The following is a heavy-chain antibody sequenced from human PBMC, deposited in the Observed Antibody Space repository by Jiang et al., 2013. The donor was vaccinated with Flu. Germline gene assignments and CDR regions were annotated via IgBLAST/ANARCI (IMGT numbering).Heavy chain of an antibody. J-gene: IGHJ3*02. Sequence: TISRDNSKNTLYLQMNSLRAEDTAVYYCVKDAYCGGDCYSRRSFDIWGQGTMVTVSS. D-gene: IGHD2-21*02. CDR3: VKDAYCGGDCYSRRSFDI. V-gene: IGHV3-23*01.